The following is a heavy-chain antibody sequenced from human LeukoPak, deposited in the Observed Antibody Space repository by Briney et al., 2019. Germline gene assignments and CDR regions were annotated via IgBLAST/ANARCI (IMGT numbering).Heavy chain of an antibody. D-gene: IGHD3-3*01. CDR1: GGSISSYY. J-gene: IGHJ6*03. V-gene: IGHV4-4*07. CDR3: ARDPLAPLRFEYYYYMDV. CDR2: IYTSGST. Sequence: SDTLSLTCTVYGGSISSYYWSWIRQPAGKGLDWIGRIYTSGSTNYNPSLKSLVTMSVDTSKNQFSLKLSSVTAADTALYYCARDPLAPLRFEYYYYMDVWGKGTTVTVSS.